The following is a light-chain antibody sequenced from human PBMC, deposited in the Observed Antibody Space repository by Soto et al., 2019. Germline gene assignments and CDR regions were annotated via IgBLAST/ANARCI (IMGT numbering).Light chain of an antibody. CDR3: QQSFGAPRT. CDR1: QSISNY. Sequence: DIQMTQSPSSLSASVGDRVTITCRASQSISNYLNWYQQKPGKAPNLLIYDASSLLSGVPSRFSGSGSGTDFTLTISSLQPEDFATYYCQQSFGAPRTFGQGTKVDIK. J-gene: IGKJ1*01. CDR2: DAS. V-gene: IGKV1-39*01.